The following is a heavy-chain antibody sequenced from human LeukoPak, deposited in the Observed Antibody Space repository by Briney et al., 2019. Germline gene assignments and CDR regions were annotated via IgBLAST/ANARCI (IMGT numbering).Heavy chain of an antibody. J-gene: IGHJ6*03. Sequence: PGGSLRLSCSASGFTFSSYWMSWVRQAPGKGLEWVANIKQDGSEKYYVDSVKGRFTISRDNAKNSLYLQMNSLRAEDTAVYYCARGVLYDSSGYYYIFYYYYYMDVWGKGTTVTISS. V-gene: IGHV3-7*01. CDR2: IKQDGSEK. CDR1: GFTFSSYW. D-gene: IGHD3-22*01. CDR3: ARGVLYDSSGYYYIFYYYYYMDV.